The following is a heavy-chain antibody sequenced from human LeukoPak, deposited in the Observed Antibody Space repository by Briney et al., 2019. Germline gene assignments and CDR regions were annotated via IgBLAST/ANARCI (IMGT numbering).Heavy chain of an antibody. CDR3: ASAQYCSGGSCYEYYYYYMDV. V-gene: IGHV4-61*02. CDR1: GGSISSGSPY. Sequence: SQTLSLTCTVSGGSISSGSPYWSWIRQPAGKGLEWIGRIYTSGSTNYNPSLKSRVTISVDTSKNQFSLKLSSVTAADTAVYFCASAQYCSGGSCYEYYYYYMDVWGKGTTVTVSS. J-gene: IGHJ6*03. D-gene: IGHD2-15*01. CDR2: IYTSGST.